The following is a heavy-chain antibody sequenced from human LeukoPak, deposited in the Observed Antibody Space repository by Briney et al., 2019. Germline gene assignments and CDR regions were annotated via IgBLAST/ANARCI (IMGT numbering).Heavy chain of an antibody. Sequence: PGGSLRLSCAASGFTVSSNYMSWVRQAPGKGLEWVSVIYSGGSTYYADSVKGRFTISRHNSKNTLYLQMNSLRAEDTAVYHCARERQYCSGGSCYSNWFDPWGQGTLVTVSS. CDR2: IYSGGST. J-gene: IGHJ5*02. CDR1: GFTVSSNY. D-gene: IGHD2-15*01. CDR3: ARERQYCSGGSCYSNWFDP. V-gene: IGHV3-53*04.